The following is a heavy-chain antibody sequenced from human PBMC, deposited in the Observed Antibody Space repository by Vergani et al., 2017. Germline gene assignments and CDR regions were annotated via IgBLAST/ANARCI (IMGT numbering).Heavy chain of an antibody. CDR2: INPNSGGT. V-gene: IGHV1-2*02. Sequence: QVQLVQSGTEVWKPGASVKISCKASGYSFTGYYVHWVRQAPGQGLEWMGWINPNSGGTNYAQKFQGRVTMTRDTSINTAYMEVTRLRHDDTAVFYCASRYSSSPEDSWGQGTLVTVSS. CDR1: GYSFTGYY. CDR3: ASRYSSSPEDS. J-gene: IGHJ4*02. D-gene: IGHD6-13*01.